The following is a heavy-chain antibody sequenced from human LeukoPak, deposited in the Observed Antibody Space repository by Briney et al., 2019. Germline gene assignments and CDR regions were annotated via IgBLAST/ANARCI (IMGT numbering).Heavy chain of an antibody. CDR1: GYTFTSYG. D-gene: IGHD6-13*01. CDR3: ARDLGIAAAGTLFDY. V-gene: IGHV1-18*01. J-gene: IGHJ4*02. CDR2: ISAYNGNT. Sequence: ASVKVSCKASGYTFTSYGISWVRQAPGQGLEWMGWISAYNGNTNYAQRLQGRVTMTTDTSTSTAYMELRSLRSDDTAVYYCARDLGIAAAGTLFDYWGQGTLVMVSS.